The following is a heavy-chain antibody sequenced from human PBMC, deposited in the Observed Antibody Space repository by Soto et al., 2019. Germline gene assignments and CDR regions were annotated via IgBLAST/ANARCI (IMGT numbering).Heavy chain of an antibody. CDR2: IYTSGAT. D-gene: IGHD3-10*01. CDR1: GDSISTYY. Sequence: PSETLSLTCTVSGDSISTYYWNWIRQPAGKALEWIGRIYTSGATNYNPSLRSRVTMSVDTSKNQFSLELSSVTAADTAVCYCARRASGSGRHFDNWGQGTLVTVSS. J-gene: IGHJ4*02. V-gene: IGHV4-4*07. CDR3: ARRASGSGRHFDN.